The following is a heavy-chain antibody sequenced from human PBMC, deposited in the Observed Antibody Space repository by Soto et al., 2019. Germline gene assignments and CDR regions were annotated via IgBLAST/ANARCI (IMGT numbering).Heavy chain of an antibody. Sequence: QINLIESGPTLVKPTQTLTLTCTFSGFSLSTSGAAVGWVGQPPGRALEGLALIYWDGDKRYNASLGNKLTITKDTSMNQVVLTLTNVDPADTATYYCAHRATMTIFGLIIDNGIWFDPWGQGTRVIVSS. J-gene: IGHJ5*02. D-gene: IGHD3-3*01. V-gene: IGHV2-5*02. CDR2: IYWDGDK. CDR1: GFSLSTSGAA. CDR3: AHRATMTIFGLIIDNGIWFDP.